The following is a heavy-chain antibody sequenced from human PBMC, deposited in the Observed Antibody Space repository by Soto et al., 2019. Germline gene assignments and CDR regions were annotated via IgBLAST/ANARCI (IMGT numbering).Heavy chain of an antibody. CDR1: GYTFTSYG. J-gene: IGHJ1*01. CDR2: ISAYNGNT. V-gene: IGHV1-18*01. D-gene: IGHD2-15*01. CDR3: ARSGTVVVVAANLPNEYFQH. Sequence: ASVKVSCKASGYTFTSYGISWVRQAPGQGLEWMGWISAYNGNTNYAQKLQGRVTMTTDTSTSTAYMELRSLRSDDTAVYYCARSGTVVVVAANLPNEYFQHWGQGTLVTVSS.